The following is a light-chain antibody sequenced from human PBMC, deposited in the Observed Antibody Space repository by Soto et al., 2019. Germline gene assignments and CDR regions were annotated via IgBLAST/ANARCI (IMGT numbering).Light chain of an antibody. J-gene: IGKJ5*01. CDR3: QQRSNWPPIT. CDR2: DAS. CDR1: QSVSSD. Sequence: EIVLTQSPATLSLSPGERAPLSCRASQSVSSDLAWYQQQPGQAPRLLIYDASNRATGTPARFSGSGSGTDFTLTISSLEAEDFAVYYCQQRSNWPPITFGQGTRLEIK. V-gene: IGKV3-11*01.